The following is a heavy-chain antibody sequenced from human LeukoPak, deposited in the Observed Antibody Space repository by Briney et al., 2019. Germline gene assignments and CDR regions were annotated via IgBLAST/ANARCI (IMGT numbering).Heavy chain of an antibody. Sequence: GSLRPSCEVSGLPLSHSLIELVRQAPGKGVGWVASINPDGNKKYSADSVKGRFTISRDNAENSLYLQMNSLRVEDTAVYYCATQQGGNPAYWGQGTLVTVSS. J-gene: IGHJ4*02. D-gene: IGHD1-14*01. CDR3: ATQQGGNPAY. CDR2: INPDGNKK. CDR1: GLPLSHSL. V-gene: IGHV3-7*02.